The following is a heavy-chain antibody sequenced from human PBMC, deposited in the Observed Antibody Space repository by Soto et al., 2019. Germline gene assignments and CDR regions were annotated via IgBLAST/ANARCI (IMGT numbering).Heavy chain of an antibody. CDR2: IYSGGST. CDR3: ASLGGRDGYNYAFDI. V-gene: IGHV3-66*01. J-gene: IGHJ3*02. D-gene: IGHD5-12*01. CDR1: GFTVSSNY. Sequence: GGSLRLSCAASGFTVSSNYMSWVRQAPGKGLEWVSVIYSGGSTYYADSVKGRFTISRHNSKNTLYLQMNSLRAEDTAVYCCASLGGRDGYNYAFDIWGQGTMVTVSS.